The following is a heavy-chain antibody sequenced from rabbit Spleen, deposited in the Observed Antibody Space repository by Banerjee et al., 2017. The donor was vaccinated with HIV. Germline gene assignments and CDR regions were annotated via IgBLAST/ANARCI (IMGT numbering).Heavy chain of an antibody. J-gene: IGHJ4*01. Sequence: QSLEESGGGLVQPEGSLTLTCTASGFSFSNSDYMCWVRQAPGKGLEWISCIAGSSSDFTYSATWAKGRFTISKTSSTTVTLRMTSLTAADRATYFCARDLVAVIGWNFNLWGQGTLVTVS. CDR1: GFSFSNSDY. CDR2: IAGSSSDFT. CDR3: ARDLVAVIGWNFNL. D-gene: IGHD1-1*01. V-gene: IGHV1S40*01.